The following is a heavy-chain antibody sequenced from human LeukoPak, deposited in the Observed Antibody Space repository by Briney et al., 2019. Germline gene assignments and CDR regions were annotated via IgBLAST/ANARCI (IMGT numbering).Heavy chain of an antibody. CDR1: GGTFSSYA. CDR3: AREMGSGKRYFDY. V-gene: IGHV7-4-1*02. CDR2: INTNTGNP. J-gene: IGHJ4*02. Sequence: ASVKVSCKASGGTFSSYAISWVRQAPGQGLEWMGWINTNTGNPTYAQGFTARFVFSLDTSVSTAYLQISSLKAEDTAVYYCAREMGSGKRYFDYWGQGTLVTVSS. D-gene: IGHD6-19*01.